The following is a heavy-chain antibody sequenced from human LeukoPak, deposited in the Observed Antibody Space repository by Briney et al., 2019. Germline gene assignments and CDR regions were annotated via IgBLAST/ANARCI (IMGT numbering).Heavy chain of an antibody. CDR3: ARGGEYEGNWFDP. J-gene: IGHJ5*02. CDR1: GYTFIGYY. V-gene: IGHV1-2*02. CDR2: INPNSGGT. Sequence: SVKVSCKSSGYTFIGYYMHWLRQAPGQGLEWMGWINPNSGGTNYAQKFQGRVTMTRDPLISTAYMELSRLRSVDTGVYYCARGGEYEGNWFDPWGQGTLVTVCS. D-gene: IGHD2/OR15-2a*01.